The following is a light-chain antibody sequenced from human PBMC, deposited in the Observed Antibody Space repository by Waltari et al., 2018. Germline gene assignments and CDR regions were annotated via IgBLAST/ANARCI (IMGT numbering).Light chain of an antibody. Sequence: QSALTQPASVSGSRGQSITISCTGSSSDIGSYTVVSWYQHHPGKAPQLLSYGVNNRPSGVSNRFSGSKSGNTASLTISGLQAEDEADYYCSSYAGSVVFGGGTKLTVL. J-gene: IGLJ3*02. V-gene: IGLV2-23*02. CDR2: GVN. CDR1: SSDIGSYTV. CDR3: SSYAGSVV.